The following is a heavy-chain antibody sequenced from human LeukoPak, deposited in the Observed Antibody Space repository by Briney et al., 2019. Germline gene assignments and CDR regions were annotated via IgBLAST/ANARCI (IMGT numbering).Heavy chain of an antibody. D-gene: IGHD4-17*01. CDR3: VEGRMTTPPNWFDP. CDR2: ISGSGGTT. V-gene: IGHV3-23*01. J-gene: IGHJ5*02. Sequence: GGSLRLSCAASGFTFNNYAMSWVRQAPGKGLEWVSAISGSGGTTYYADSVKGRFTISRDNSKNTLYLQMNSLRAEDTAVYYCVEGRMTTPPNWFDPWGQGTLVTVSS. CDR1: GFTFNNYA.